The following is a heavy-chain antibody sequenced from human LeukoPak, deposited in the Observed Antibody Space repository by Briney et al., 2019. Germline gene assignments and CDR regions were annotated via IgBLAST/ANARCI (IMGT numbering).Heavy chain of an antibody. CDR3: AREYYGSGSYAFDI. V-gene: IGHV3-11*01. D-gene: IGHD3-10*01. Sequence: AGGSLRLSCAASGFTFSDYYMSWIRQAPGKGLEWVSYISSSGSTIYYADSVKGRFTISRDNAKNSLYLQMNSLRAEDTAVYYCAREYYGSGSYAFDIWGQGTMVTVSS. CDR1: GFTFSDYY. CDR2: ISSSGSTI. J-gene: IGHJ3*02.